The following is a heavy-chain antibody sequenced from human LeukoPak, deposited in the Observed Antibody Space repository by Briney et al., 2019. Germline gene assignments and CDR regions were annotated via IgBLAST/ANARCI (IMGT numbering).Heavy chain of an antibody. J-gene: IGHJ3*02. CDR3: ARDHYYDSSGYSYRRRLTNAFDI. V-gene: IGHV4-34*01. Sequence: SETLSLTCAVYGGSFSGYYWSWIRQPPGKGLEWIGEMKHSGSNNYNPSLKSRVTISVDTSKNQFSLKLSSVTAADTAVYYCARDHYYDSSGYSYRRRLTNAFDIWGQGTMVTVSS. D-gene: IGHD3-22*01. CDR2: MKHSGSN. CDR1: GGSFSGYY.